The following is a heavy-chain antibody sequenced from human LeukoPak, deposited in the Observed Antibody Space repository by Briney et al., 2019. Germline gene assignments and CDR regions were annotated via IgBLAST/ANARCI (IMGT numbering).Heavy chain of an antibody. J-gene: IGHJ4*02. D-gene: IGHD2-2*01. CDR3: AKDLREYCSNTNCNAYDY. CDR2: ISGSGGST. Sequence: PGGSLRLSRAASGFTFSSYAMSWVRQAPGKGLEWVSAISGSGGSTYYAVSVKGRFTMSRDNSKSTLYLQMNNLRAEDTAVYYCAKDLREYCSNTNCNAYDYWGQGALVTVSS. V-gene: IGHV3-23*01. CDR1: GFTFSSYA.